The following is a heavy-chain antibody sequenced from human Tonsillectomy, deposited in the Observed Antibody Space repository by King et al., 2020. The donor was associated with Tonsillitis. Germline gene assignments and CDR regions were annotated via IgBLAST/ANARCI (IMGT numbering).Heavy chain of an antibody. Sequence: VQLVESGAEVKKPGASVNVSCKASGYTFTGYYMHWVRQAPGQGLEWMGWINPKSGGTNYAQKFQGRVTMTRDTSISTAYMELSRLRSDDTAVYYCARVFATAPYFPPWGQGTLVTVSS. V-gene: IGHV1-2*02. D-gene: IGHD6-13*01. CDR2: INPKSGGT. CDR1: GYTFTGYY. CDR3: ARVFATAPYFPP. J-gene: IGHJ1*01.